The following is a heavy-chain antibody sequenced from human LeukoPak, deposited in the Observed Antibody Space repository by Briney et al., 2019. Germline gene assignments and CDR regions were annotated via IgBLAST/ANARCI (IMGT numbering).Heavy chain of an antibody. Sequence: GGSLRLSCAASGFTFSSYAMSWVRQAPGKGLEWVSAISGSGGSTYYADSVKGRFTISRDNSKNTLYLQMNSLRAEDTAVYYCAKDLVPNYYSYGMDVWGQGTTVTVSS. CDR2: ISGSGGST. V-gene: IGHV3-23*01. CDR1: GFTFSSYA. J-gene: IGHJ6*02. CDR3: AKDLVPNYYSYGMDV. D-gene: IGHD2-8*02.